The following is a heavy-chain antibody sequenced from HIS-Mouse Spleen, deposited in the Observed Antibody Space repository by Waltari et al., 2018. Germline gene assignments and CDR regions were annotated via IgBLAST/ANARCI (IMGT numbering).Heavy chain of an antibody. CDR2: MNPNSGNT. D-gene: IGHD3-22*01. CDR1: GYTFTSYD. J-gene: IGHJ3*02. CDR3: ARGRYYYDSSGFEVGGAFDI. Sequence: QVQLVQSGAEVKKPGASVKVSCKASGYTFTSYDINLVRQAPGHGLAWMGWMNPNSGNTGYAQKFQGRVTVTRNTSISTAYMELSSLRSEDTAVYYCARGRYYYDSSGFEVGGAFDIWGQGTMVTVSS. V-gene: IGHV1-8*01.